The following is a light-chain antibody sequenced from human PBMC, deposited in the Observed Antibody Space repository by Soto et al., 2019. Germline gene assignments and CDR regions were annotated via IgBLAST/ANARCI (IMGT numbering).Light chain of an antibody. Sequence: QSVLTQPASVTGTPGQSITISCTISNIDVDAYKYISWYRQHPGEAPKIIIYEVSNRPSGISNRFSGSKSGNTASLTISGLQTEDEAEYFCSTYTDRTYIFGSGTKVTVL. CDR3: STYTDRTYI. CDR2: EVS. V-gene: IGLV2-14*01. CDR1: NIDVDAYKY. J-gene: IGLJ1*01.